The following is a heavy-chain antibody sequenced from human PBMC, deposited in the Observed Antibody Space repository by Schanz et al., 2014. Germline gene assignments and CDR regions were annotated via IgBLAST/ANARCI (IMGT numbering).Heavy chain of an antibody. V-gene: IGHV1-8*02. D-gene: IGHD6-13*01. CDR3: ASSGAGYSSSWDFDY. J-gene: IGHJ4*02. CDR2: MQPDSGKT. CDR1: GYTFISYG. Sequence: QVQLVQSGAEVKKPGASVKVSCKASGYTFISYGIKWVRQAPGQGLEWMGWMQPDSGKTHYAEKFQGRVAMTRDVSISTAYMELSSLASEDTAVFYCASSGAGYSSSWDFDYWGQGTLVTVSS.